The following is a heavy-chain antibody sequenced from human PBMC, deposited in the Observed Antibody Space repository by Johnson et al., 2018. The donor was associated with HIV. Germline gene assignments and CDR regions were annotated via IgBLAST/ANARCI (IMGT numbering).Heavy chain of an antibody. V-gene: IGHV3-30-3*01. Sequence: QVQLVESGGGVVQPGRSLRLSCAASGFTFSSYAMHWVRPAPGQGLEWVAVISYDGSNKYYADSVTGRFTISRDNSKTTLYLQMNSLRAEDTAVYSCARRGYSSSGGAFDIWGQGTMVTVSS. D-gene: IGHD6-6*01. CDR2: ISYDGSNK. J-gene: IGHJ3*02. CDR1: GFTFSSYA. CDR3: ARRGYSSSGGAFDI.